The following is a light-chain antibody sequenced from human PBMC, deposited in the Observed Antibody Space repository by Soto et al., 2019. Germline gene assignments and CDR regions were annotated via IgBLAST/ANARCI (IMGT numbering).Light chain of an antibody. CDR3: QQFYTTPWT. J-gene: IGKJ1*01. V-gene: IGKV4-1*01. CDR2: WAS. CDR1: QSVLYNSKNKNY. Sequence: SCKSSQSVLYNSKNKNYLAWYQQKPGQPPTLLIYWASSRASGVPDRFSGSGSGTDFTLTISSLQAEDVAVYYCQQFYTTPWTFGQGTKVEIK.